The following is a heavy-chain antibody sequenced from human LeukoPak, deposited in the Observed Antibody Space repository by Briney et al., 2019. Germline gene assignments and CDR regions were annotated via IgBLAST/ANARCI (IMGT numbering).Heavy chain of an antibody. CDR2: IRYDGSNK. CDR3: AKDHDYDFWSGYYTGGFDY. V-gene: IGHV3-30*02. D-gene: IGHD3-3*01. CDR1: GFTFSSYG. J-gene: IGHJ4*02. Sequence: GGSLRLSCAASGFTFSSYGMHWVRQAPGKGLEWVAFIRYDGSNKYYADSVKGRFTISRDNSKNTLYLRMNSLRAEDTAVYYCAKDHDYDFWSGYYTGGFDYWGQGTLVTVSS.